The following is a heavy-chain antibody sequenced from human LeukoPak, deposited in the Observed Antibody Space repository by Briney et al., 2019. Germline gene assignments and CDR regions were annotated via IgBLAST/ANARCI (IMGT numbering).Heavy chain of an antibody. V-gene: IGHV3-30*18. CDR1: GFTFSSYG. CDR3: AKDMSSGIAVIDY. D-gene: IGHD6-19*01. CDR2: ISYDGSNK. J-gene: IGHJ4*02. Sequence: PGGSLRLSSAASGFTFSSYGMHGVRQAPGRGGEWVAVISYDGSNKYYAASVKGRFTISRDNSKNTLYLQMNSLRAEDTAVYYCAKDMSSGIAVIDYWGQGTLVTVSS.